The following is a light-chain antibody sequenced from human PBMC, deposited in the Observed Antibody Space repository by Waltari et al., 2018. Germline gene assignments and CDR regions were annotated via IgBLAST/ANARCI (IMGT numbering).Light chain of an antibody. J-gene: IGLJ1*01. Sequence: QSALTQPRSVSGSPGQSVTISCTGTSSDLGAYNYVSWYQQHPGKAPKLIIYEVSNRPSGISDRFSGSKSGNTAALTISGLQAEDEADYYCCSYAGSYTFAVFGTGTKVTV. CDR1: SSDLGAYNY. CDR2: EVS. CDR3: CSYAGSYTFAV. V-gene: IGLV2-11*01.